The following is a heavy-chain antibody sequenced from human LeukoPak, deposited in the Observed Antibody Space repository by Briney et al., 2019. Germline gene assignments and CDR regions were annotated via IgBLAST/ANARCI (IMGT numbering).Heavy chain of an antibody. CDR1: GYTFTSYD. CDR2: MNPNSGNT. Sequence: ASVKVSCKASGYTFTSYDINWVRQATGQGLEWMGWMNPNSGNTGYAQKFQGRVTMTRNTSISTAYMELSSLRSEDTAVYYCARADDDRVSDYYGMDVWGQGTTVTVSS. V-gene: IGHV1-8*01. D-gene: IGHD3-22*01. CDR3: ARADDDRVSDYYGMDV. J-gene: IGHJ6*02.